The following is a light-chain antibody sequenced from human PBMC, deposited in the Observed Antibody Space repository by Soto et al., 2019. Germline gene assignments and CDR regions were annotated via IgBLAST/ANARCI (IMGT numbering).Light chain of an antibody. CDR3: SSYTTSSTVV. Sequence: QSALTQPASVSWSPGQSITIPCTGTSSDICHPNNYNYVSWYQQHPGKAPKLLILGVSNRPSGISCRFSGSTSGNTASLNIYGLKPVYEAYYYCSSYTTSSTVVFGTGTNLTGL. J-gene: IGLJ1*01. V-gene: IGLV2-14*01. CDR2: GVS. CDR1: SSDICHPNNYNY.